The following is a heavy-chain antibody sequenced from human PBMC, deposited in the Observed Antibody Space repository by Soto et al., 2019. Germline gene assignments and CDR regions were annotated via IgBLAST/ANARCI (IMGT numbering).Heavy chain of an antibody. Sequence: QVQLVQSGAEVKKPGSSVKVSCKASGGTFSSYAISWVRQAPGQGLEWMGGIIPISDTTNYAQNFQGRVTITGDRSQSNAFIEVRSPRSGATAGYFWARSQGSSTSLEIYYYYYYGMDVWGQGTTVTVSS. V-gene: IGHV1-69*01. CDR1: GGTFSSYA. CDR2: IIPISDTT. D-gene: IGHD2-2*01. CDR3: ARSQGSSTSLEIYYYYYYGMDV. J-gene: IGHJ6*02.